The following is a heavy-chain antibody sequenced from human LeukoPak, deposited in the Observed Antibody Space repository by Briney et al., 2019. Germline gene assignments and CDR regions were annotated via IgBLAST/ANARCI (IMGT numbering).Heavy chain of an antibody. J-gene: IGHJ4*02. Sequence: PSETLSLTCAVYGGSFSGYYWSWIRQPPGKGLEWIGEINHSGSTNYNPSLKSRVTISVDTSRNQFSLKLSSVTAADTAVYYCASSPGGWFDYWGQGTLVTVSS. V-gene: IGHV4-34*01. CDR2: INHSGST. CDR3: ASSPGGWFDY. D-gene: IGHD6-19*01. CDR1: GGSFSGYY.